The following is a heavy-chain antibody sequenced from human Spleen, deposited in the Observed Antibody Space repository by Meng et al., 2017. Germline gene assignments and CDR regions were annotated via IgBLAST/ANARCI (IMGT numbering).Heavy chain of an antibody. V-gene: IGHV1-69*14. J-gene: IGHJ4*02. CDR2: IIPIFGTA. D-gene: IGHD5-18*01. CDR3: ATLTAMDRDGY. CDR1: GGTFSSYA. Sequence: VQRVQSRGVGKKPGSPGMVAFKASGGTFSSYAISCVRQVPGQGLEWMGGIIPIFGTANYAQKFQVRVTITADKSTSTAYMELNSLRSEATAVYDCATLTAMDRDGYWGQGTLVTVSS.